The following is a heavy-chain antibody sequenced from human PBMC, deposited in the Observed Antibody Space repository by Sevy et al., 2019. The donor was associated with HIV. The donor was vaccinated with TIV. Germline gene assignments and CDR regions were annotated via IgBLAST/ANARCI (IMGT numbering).Heavy chain of an antibody. V-gene: IGHV3-23*01. CDR3: AKKMGGGSGMAFLVDY. D-gene: IGHD5-18*01. CDR1: GFTFSSFA. J-gene: IGHJ4*02. CDR2: ISGTGDHT. Sequence: GGSLRLSCAASGFTFSSFAMGWVRQAPGKGLDWISVISGTGDHTYYADSVKGRFTISRDNSKNTLFLQTNSLRAEDTAIFYCAKKMGGGSGMAFLVDYWGQGTLVTVSS.